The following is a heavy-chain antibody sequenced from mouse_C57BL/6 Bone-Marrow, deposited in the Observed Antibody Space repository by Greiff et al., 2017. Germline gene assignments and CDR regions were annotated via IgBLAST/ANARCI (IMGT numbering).Heavy chain of an antibody. V-gene: IGHV1-55*01. D-gene: IGHD1-1*01. J-gene: IGHJ4*01. Sequence: VQLQQPGAELVKPGASVKMSCKASGYTFTSYWITWVKQRPGQGLEWIGDIYPGSGSTNYNEKFKSKATLTVDTSSSTAYMQLSSLTSEDSAVYYCARVYYYGSSFYAMDYWGQGTSVTVSS. CDR1: GYTFTSYW. CDR3: ARVYYYGSSFYAMDY. CDR2: IYPGSGST.